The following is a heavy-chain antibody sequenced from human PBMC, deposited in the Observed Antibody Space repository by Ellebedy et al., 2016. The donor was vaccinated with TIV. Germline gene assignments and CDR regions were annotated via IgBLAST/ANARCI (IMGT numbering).Heavy chain of an antibody. V-gene: IGHV3-74*01. CDR2: INGGGSTT. Sequence: ETLSLTXTVSGGSVSSGSYYWTWIRQPPGKGLVWVSEINGGGSTTTYADSVKGRFTISRDNAKNTLYLQMNSLRAEDTAVYYCASDLDHWGQGTLVTVSS. J-gene: IGHJ4*02. CDR1: GGSVSSGSYY. CDR3: ASDLDH.